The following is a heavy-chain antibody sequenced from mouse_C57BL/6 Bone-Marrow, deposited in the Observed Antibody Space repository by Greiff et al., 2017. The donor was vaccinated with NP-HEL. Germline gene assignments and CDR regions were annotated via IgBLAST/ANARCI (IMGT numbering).Heavy chain of an antibody. CDR3: TFYYSKAY. D-gene: IGHD2-5*01. Sequence: EVKLMESGAELVRPGASVKLSCTASGFNIKDDYMHWVKQRPEQGLEWIGWIDPENGDTEYASKFQGKATITADTSSNTAYLQLSSLTSEDTAVYYCTFYYSKAYWGQGTTLTVSS. J-gene: IGHJ2*01. V-gene: IGHV14-4*01. CDR2: IDPENGDT. CDR1: GFNIKDDY.